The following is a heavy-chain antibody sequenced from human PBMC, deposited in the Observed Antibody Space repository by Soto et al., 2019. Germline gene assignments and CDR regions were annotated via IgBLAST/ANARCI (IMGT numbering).Heavy chain of an antibody. CDR3: ARGVYAFDI. CDR1: GFTFSTYW. J-gene: IGHJ3*02. CDR2: IKQDGSEK. V-gene: IGHV3-7*05. Sequence: GSLRLSCAASGFTFSTYWMSWVRQAPGKGLEWVANIKQDGSEKYYVDGRFTISRDNAKNSLYLQMNSLRAEDTAVYYCARGVYAFDIWGQGTLVTVSS.